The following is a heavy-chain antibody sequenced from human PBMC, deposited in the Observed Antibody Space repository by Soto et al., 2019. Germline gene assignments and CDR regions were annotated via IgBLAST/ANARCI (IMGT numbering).Heavy chain of an antibody. CDR3: NCGGDQDFDY. Sequence: GGSLRLSCAASGFTFSSYGMHWVRQAPGKGLEWVAVISYDGSNKYYADSVKGRFTISRDNSKNTLYLQMNSLRAEDTAVYYCNCGGDQDFDYWGQGTLVTVSS. D-gene: IGHD2-21*02. CDR2: ISYDGSNK. CDR1: GFTFSSYG. V-gene: IGHV3-30*03. J-gene: IGHJ4*02.